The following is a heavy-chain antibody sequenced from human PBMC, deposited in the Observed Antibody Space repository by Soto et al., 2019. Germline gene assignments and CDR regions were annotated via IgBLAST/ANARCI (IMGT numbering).Heavy chain of an antibody. Sequence: PSETLSLTCAVSGGSISSGGYSWSWSRQPPGKGLEWIGYIYHSGSTYYNPSLKSRVTISVDRSKNQFSLKLSSVTAADTAVYYCARARTGVDYWGQGTLVTV. CDR3: ARARTGVDY. J-gene: IGHJ4*02. V-gene: IGHV4-30-2*01. D-gene: IGHD3-10*01. CDR2: IYHSGST. CDR1: GGSISSGGYS.